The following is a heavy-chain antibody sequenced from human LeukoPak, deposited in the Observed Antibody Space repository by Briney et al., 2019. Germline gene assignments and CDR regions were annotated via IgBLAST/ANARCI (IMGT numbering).Heavy chain of an antibody. D-gene: IGHD6-13*01. CDR1: GYIFTDYY. J-gene: IGHJ5*02. V-gene: IGHV1-18*04. Sequence: ASVKVSCKASGYIFTDYYMHWVRQAPGQGLEWMGWISAYNGNTNYAQKLQGRVTMTTDTSTSTTYMELRSLRSDDTAVYYCASLDRSRGFDPWGQGTLVTVSS. CDR3: ASLDRSRGFDP. CDR2: ISAYNGNT.